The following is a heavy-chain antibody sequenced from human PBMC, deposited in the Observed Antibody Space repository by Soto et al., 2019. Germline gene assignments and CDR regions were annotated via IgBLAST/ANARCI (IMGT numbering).Heavy chain of an antibody. CDR2: ISAYNGDT. CDR3: ARVEDSGTYLI. CDR1: GYKFPDYG. D-gene: IGHD1-26*01. Sequence: QARLTQSGPEVKKLGASVKVSCKASGYKFPDYGISWVRRAPGQGPEWLGWISAYNGDTEYANKFQGRITVTTDTSTTTVYLELRRLRPEDTAIYYCARVEDSGTYLIWGQGTRVTASS. V-gene: IGHV1-18*01. J-gene: IGHJ4*02.